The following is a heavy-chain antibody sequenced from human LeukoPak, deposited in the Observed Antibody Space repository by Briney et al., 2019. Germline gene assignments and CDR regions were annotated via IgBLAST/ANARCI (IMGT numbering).Heavy chain of an antibody. CDR2: IYYSGST. V-gene: IGHV4-39*01. CDR1: GGSISSSSYY. J-gene: IGHJ4*02. CDR3: ARLIVVVAYDY. Sequence: SETLSLTCTVSGGSISSSSYYWGWIRQPPGKGLEWIGSIYYSGSTYYNPSLKSRVTISVDTSKNQFSLKLSSVTAADTAVCYCARLIVVVAYDYWGQGTLVTVSS. D-gene: IGHD2-15*01.